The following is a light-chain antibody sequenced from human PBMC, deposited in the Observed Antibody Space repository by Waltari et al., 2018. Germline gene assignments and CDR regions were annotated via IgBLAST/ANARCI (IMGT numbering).Light chain of an antibody. Sequence: QSALTQPASVSGSPGQSITISCTGTSSDAGGYKYVSCSPQHPGKAPKLMIYDVSNRPSGVSNRFSGSKSGNTASLTISGLQAEDEADYYCSSYTSSSTLEGVVFGGGTKLTVL. V-gene: IGLV2-14*03. CDR3: SSYTSSSTLEGVV. CDR1: SSDAGGYKY. CDR2: DVS. J-gene: IGLJ2*01.